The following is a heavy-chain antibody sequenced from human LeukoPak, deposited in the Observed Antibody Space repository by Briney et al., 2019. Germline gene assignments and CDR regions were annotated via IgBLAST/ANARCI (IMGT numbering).Heavy chain of an antibody. CDR3: ASLRGTCGY. Sequence: GGSLRLSCAASGFTFSDHFLDWVRQAPGKGLEWVGRTRNKANSYITEYAASVKGRFTISRDDSKNSLYLQMSSLKTDDTAMYYCASLRGTCGYWGQGTLVTVSS. V-gene: IGHV3-72*01. CDR1: GFTFSDHF. CDR2: TRNKANSYIT. D-gene: IGHD1-26*01. J-gene: IGHJ4*02.